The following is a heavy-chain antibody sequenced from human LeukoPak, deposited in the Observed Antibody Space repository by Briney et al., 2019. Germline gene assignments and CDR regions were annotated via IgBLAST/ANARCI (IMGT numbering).Heavy chain of an antibody. CDR1: GYTFTNHR. CDR2: IDPSDSYT. J-gene: IGHJ4*02. D-gene: IGHD5-12*01. CDR3: ARAPDRTSGYDYFAY. V-gene: IGHV5-10-1*01. Sequence: GESLKISCKGPGYTFTNHRSSWVRQMPGKGLEWMGKIDPSDSYTNYSPSFRGHVTISADKSISTAYLQWSSLKASDTAMYYCARAPDRTSGYDYFAYWGEPSLVTVSS.